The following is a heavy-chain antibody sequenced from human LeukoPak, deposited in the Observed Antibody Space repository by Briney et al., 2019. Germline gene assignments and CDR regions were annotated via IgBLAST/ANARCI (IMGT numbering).Heavy chain of an antibody. CDR1: GGTFSSYA. D-gene: IGHD4/OR15-4a*01. Sequence: SVKVSCKASGGTFSSYAISWVRQAPGRGLEWMGGIIPIFGTANYAQKFQGRVTITADESTSTAYMELSSLRSEDTAVYYCAREKYGGQATFDYWGQGTLVTVSS. CDR3: AREKYGGQATFDY. J-gene: IGHJ4*02. CDR2: IIPIFGTA. V-gene: IGHV1-69*01.